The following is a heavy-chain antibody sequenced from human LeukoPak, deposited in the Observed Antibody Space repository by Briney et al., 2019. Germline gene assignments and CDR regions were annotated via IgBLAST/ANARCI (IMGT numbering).Heavy chain of an antibody. V-gene: IGHV1-8*01. Sequence: ASVKVSCKASGYTFTSYDINGVRQATAQGLEWMGWMNPKSCNTVYAQKFQGTVTMTRNNSISKAYMELSSLRSEDTAVYYCARTYYYYMDVWGKGTTVTVSS. J-gene: IGHJ6*03. CDR1: GYTFTSYD. CDR3: ARTYYYYMDV. CDR2: MNPKSCNT.